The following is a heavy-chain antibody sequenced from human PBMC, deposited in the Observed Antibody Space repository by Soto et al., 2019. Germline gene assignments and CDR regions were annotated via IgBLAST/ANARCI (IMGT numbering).Heavy chain of an antibody. J-gene: IGHJ4*02. D-gene: IGHD2-15*01. CDR2: IYYSGST. CDR1: GGSISSGGYY. CDR3: ARGVGLDY. V-gene: IGHV4-31*02. Sequence: LCGGSISSGGYYWSWIRQHPGKGLEWIGYIYYSGSTYYNPSLKSRVTISVDTSKNQFSLKLSSVTAADTAVYYCARGVGLDYWGQGTLVTVSS.